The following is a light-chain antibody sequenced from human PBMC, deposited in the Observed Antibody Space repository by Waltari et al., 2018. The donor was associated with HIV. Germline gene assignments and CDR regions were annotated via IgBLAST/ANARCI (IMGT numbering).Light chain of an antibody. CDR3: SSYAGINPVI. J-gene: IGLJ2*01. Sequence: QSALTQPPSASGSLGQSVTISCTASSTDVGRYDYVSWYQQHPGKAPKLLIFEVNKRPSGFPDRFSGSKSGNTASLTVSGLQAEDEAEYSCSSYAGINPVIFGGGTTLTVL. V-gene: IGLV2-8*01. CDR1: STDVGRYDY. CDR2: EVN.